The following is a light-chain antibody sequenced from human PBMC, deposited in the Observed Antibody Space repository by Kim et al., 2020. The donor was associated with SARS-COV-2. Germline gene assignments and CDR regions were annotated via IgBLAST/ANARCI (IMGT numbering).Light chain of an antibody. CDR3: QQYNNWPLT. V-gene: IGKV3-15*01. Sequence: VSPGERATLSCRASQRVSINLAWYQQKPGQAPRHLIYGASTRATGIPARFIGSGSGTEFTLTISSLQSEDFAGYYCQQYNNWPLTFGGGTKVDIK. CDR1: QRVSIN. J-gene: IGKJ4*01. CDR2: GAS.